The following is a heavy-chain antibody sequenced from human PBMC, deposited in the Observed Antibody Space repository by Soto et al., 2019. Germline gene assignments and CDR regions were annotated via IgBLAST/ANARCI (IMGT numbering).Heavy chain of an antibody. D-gene: IGHD6-13*01. Sequence: QITLKESGPPLVKPTQTLTLTCTFSGFSLSTSGVGVGWIRQPPGKALEWLALIYWDDDKRYSPSLKSRLTITKDTSKNQVVLTMTNMDPVDTATYYCAHSRIAAAGAYYYYYGMDVWGQGTTVTVSS. V-gene: IGHV2-5*02. J-gene: IGHJ6*02. CDR2: IYWDDDK. CDR1: GFSLSTSGVG. CDR3: AHSRIAAAGAYYYYYGMDV.